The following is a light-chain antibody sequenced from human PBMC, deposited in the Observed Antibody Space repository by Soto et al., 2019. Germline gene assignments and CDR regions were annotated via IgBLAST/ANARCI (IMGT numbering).Light chain of an antibody. CDR1: SSDIGDYNS. J-gene: IGLJ1*01. CDR3: CSYTGISTYV. V-gene: IGLV2-14*01. Sequence: QAVLTQPASVSGSPGQSITISCTGTSSDIGDYNSVSWYQQYPGKAPKLMIYEVSNRPSGVSNRFSGSKSGNTASLTISGLQPEDEADYYCCSYTGISTYVFGTGTKLTVL. CDR2: EVS.